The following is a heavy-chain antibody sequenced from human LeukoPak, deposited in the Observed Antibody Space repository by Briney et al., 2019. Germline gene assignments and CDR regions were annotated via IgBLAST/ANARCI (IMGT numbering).Heavy chain of an antibody. Sequence: SETLSLTCSVSGGSISNYYWSWIRQPPGKGLEWIGYIYYSGTTNYNPSLKSRVTISIDTSKNQFSLKLSSVTAADAAVYYCARDRRDSGDFDYWGQGTLVTVSS. V-gene: IGHV4-59*01. CDR1: GGSISNYY. D-gene: IGHD6-25*01. CDR2: IYYSGTT. J-gene: IGHJ4*02. CDR3: ARDRRDSGDFDY.